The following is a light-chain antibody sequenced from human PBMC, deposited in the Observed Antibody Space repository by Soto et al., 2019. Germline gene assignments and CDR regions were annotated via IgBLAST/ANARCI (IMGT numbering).Light chain of an antibody. CDR2: EGT. V-gene: IGLV2-23*01. CDR3: CSYASSSTYV. J-gene: IGLJ1*01. CDR1: SSDVGSYNL. Sequence: QSALTQPASVSGSPGQSITISCTGTSSDVGSYNLVSWYQQHPGKAPKLMIYEGTKRPSGVSDRFSGSRSGNTASLTISGLQAEVEADYYCCSYASSSTYVFGTGTKVTV.